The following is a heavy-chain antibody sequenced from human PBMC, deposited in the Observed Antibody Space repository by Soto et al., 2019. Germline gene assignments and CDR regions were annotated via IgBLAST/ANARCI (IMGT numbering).Heavy chain of an antibody. V-gene: IGHV4-30-2*01. CDR2: IYHSGST. Sequence: QLQLQESGSGLVKPSQTLSLTCAVSGGSISSGGYSWSWIRQPPGKGLEWIGYIYHSGSTYYNPSLKSRVTRSVDRSKNQFSPKLSSVNASDTAAYYCARGAPVFIQQWGQGTLVTVSS. CDR1: GGSISSGGYS. CDR3: ARGAPVFIQQ. J-gene: IGHJ1*01. D-gene: IGHD3-10*01.